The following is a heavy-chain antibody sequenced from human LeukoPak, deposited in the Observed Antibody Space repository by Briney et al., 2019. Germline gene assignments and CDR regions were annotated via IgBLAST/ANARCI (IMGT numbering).Heavy chain of an antibody. D-gene: IGHD3-16*02. CDR2: ISSGSSYI. V-gene: IGHV3-21*01. CDR1: GFTFNSYS. J-gene: IGHJ4*02. CDR3: ARAVGRLRLGELSLYRGMDY. Sequence: PGGSLRLSCAASGFTFNSYSLNWVRQAPGKGLEWVSSISSGSSYIYYADSVKGRFTISRDNAKNSLYLQMNSLRAEDAAVYYCARAVGRLRLGELSLYRGMDYWGQGTLVTVSS.